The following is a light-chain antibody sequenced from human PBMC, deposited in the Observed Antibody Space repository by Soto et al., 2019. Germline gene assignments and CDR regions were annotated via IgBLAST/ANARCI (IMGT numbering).Light chain of an antibody. Sequence: EIVMTQSPATLSVSPGERATLSCRASQSVVSGFLAWYQQKSGQPPRLLIYDASTRATGFPARFSGSGSGTEFTLTISSLQSEDFAVYYCQQYNNWPLTFGGGTKVDIK. CDR2: DAS. J-gene: IGKJ4*01. CDR3: QQYNNWPLT. V-gene: IGKV3D-15*01. CDR1: QSVVSGF.